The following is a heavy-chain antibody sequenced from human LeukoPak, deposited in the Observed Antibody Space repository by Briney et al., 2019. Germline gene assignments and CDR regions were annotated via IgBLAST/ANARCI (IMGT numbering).Heavy chain of an antibody. CDR2: IKEDGREK. Sequence: GGSLSLSCAASGFTFSNYWMSWVRQAPGKGREGVADIKEDGREKYYVDSVKGRFTISRDNARNSLYLQMNSLRAEDTAVYYCASGRQLGYWGQGTLVTVSS. D-gene: IGHD6-13*01. V-gene: IGHV3-7*01. CDR1: GFTFSNYW. J-gene: IGHJ4*02. CDR3: ASGRQLGY.